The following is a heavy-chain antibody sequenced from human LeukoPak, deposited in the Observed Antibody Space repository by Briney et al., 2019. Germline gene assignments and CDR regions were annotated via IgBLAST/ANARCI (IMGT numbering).Heavy chain of an antibody. J-gene: IGHJ4*02. D-gene: IGHD2-15*01. CDR1: GYTFTSYD. V-gene: IGHV1-8*02. CDR2: MNPNSGNT. Sequence: ASVKVSCKASGYTFTSYDINWVRQAPGQGLEWMGWMNPNSGNTGYAQKFQGRVTMTRNTSISTAYMELSSLRSEDTAVYYCARARMDCSGGSCYDNFDYWGQGTLVTVSS. CDR3: ARARMDCSGGSCYDNFDY.